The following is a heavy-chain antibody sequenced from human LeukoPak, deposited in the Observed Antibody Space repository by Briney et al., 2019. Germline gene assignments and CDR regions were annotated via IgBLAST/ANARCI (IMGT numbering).Heavy chain of an antibody. CDR1: GFPFSSCA. CDR3: ANDEDPGSQWLVPGYFQH. J-gene: IGHJ1*01. Sequence: GGSLRLSCAASGFPFSSCAMSWVRQAPGKGLEWVSAISGSGGSTYYADSVKGRFTISRDNSKNTLYLQMNSLRAEDTAVYYCANDEDPGSQWLVPGYFQHWGQGTLVTVSS. V-gene: IGHV3-23*01. CDR2: ISGSGGST. D-gene: IGHD6-19*01.